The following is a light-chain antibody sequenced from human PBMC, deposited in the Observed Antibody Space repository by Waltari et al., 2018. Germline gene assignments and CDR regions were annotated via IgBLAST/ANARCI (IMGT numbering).Light chain of an antibody. CDR3: QQTTTNPLT. J-gene: IGKJ4*01. Sequence: DVQMTQSPSSLFVSVGDRVTISCRASQDITTSFTWYHQRPPQPPRLLIYSTSKLRSGVPSSFSGSGSGTEFTLTISNLQPEDVGTYYCQQTTTNPLTFGRGTTV. V-gene: IGKV1-39*01. CDR2: STS. CDR1: QDITTS.